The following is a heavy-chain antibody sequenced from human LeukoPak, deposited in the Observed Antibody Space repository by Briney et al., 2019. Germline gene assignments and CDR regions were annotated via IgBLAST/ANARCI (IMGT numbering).Heavy chain of an antibody. D-gene: IGHD3-10*01. CDR3: ASHSGSGSNNWLDP. CDR1: GFTDG. Sequence: PGGSLRLSCAASGFTDGMTWVRQAPGKWLEGVSAISGSGDSTFYADSVKGRFTISRDNSKNTLYLQMNSLRAEDTAIYYCASHSGSGSNNWLDPWGQGTLVTVSS. J-gene: IGHJ5*02. CDR2: ISGSGDST. V-gene: IGHV3-23*01.